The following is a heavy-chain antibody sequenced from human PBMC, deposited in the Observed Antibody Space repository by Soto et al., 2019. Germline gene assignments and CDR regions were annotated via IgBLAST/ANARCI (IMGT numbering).Heavy chain of an antibody. CDR1: GFTFSSYA. CDR2: ISGSGGST. J-gene: IGHJ4*02. Sequence: GGSLRLSCAASGFTFSSYAMSWVRQAPGKGLEWVSAISGSGGSTYYADSVKGRFTISRDNSKNTLYLQMNSLRAEDTAVYYCAKVGFYYYGSGSYSDYWGQGTLVTVSS. CDR3: AKVGFYYYGSGSYSDY. V-gene: IGHV3-23*01. D-gene: IGHD3-10*01.